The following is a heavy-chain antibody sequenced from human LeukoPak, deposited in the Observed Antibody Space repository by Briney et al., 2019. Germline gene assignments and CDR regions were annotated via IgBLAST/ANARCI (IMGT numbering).Heavy chain of an antibody. CDR2: INPNSGGT. V-gene: IGHV1-2*02. CDR1: GYTFTGYY. J-gene: IGHJ2*01. CDR3: ARCFAESYYYDSRGERYFDL. D-gene: IGHD3-22*01. Sequence: ASVKVSCKASGYTFTGYYMHWVRQAPGQGLEWMGWINPNSGGTNYAQKFQGRVTMTRDTSISTAYMELSRLRSDDTAVYYCARCFAESYYYDSRGERYFDLWGRGTLVTVSS.